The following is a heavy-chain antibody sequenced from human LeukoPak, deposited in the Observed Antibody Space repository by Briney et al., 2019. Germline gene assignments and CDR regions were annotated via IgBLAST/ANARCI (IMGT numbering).Heavy chain of an antibody. CDR1: GFTFSSYA. J-gene: IGHJ4*02. CDR2: IKQDGSEK. D-gene: IGHD3-22*01. V-gene: IGHV3-7*01. CDR3: ARDSETYYYDSSGSY. Sequence: PGGSLRLSCAASGFTFSSYAMSWVRQAPGKGLEWVANIKQDGSEKYYVDSVKGRFTISRDNAKNSLYLQMNSLRAEDTAVYYCARDSETYYYDSSGSYWGQGTLVTVSS.